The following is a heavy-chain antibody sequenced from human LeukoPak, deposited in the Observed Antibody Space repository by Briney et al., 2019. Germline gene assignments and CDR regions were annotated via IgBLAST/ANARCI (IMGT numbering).Heavy chain of an antibody. V-gene: IGHV1-69*01. CDR3: ARDLGVNNWFDP. CDR1: GGTFSSYA. CDR2: IIPIFGTA. J-gene: IGHJ5*02. Sequence: SVKVSCKASGGTFSSYAISWVRQAPGQGLEWMGGIIPIFGTASYAQKFQGRVTVTADESTSTAYMELSSLRSEDTAVYYCARDLGVNNWFDPWRQGTLVTVSS. D-gene: IGHD2-8*01.